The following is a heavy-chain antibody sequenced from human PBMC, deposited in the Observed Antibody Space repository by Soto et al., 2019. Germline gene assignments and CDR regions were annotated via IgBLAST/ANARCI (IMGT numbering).Heavy chain of an antibody. J-gene: IGHJ4*02. D-gene: IGHD5-12*01. CDR1: GYTLTELS. CDR2: FDPEHSAT. V-gene: IGHV1-24*01. CDR3: ARDSPIGSTFSGYAAIDY. Sequence: ASVKVSCKVSGYTLTELSMHWVRQAPGKGLEWMGGFDPEHSATTYAQKFQGRLTITADRSSGTAYMELNSLRSEDTAVYYCARDSPIGSTFSGYAAIDYWGQGTLVTVSS.